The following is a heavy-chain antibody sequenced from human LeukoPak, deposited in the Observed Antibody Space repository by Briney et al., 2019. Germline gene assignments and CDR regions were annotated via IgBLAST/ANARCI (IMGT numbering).Heavy chain of an antibody. CDR2: VDSDGSST. CDR3: ARGITIFGVVNDAFDI. V-gene: IGHV3-74*03. CDR1: GFTFGSYW. D-gene: IGHD3-3*01. J-gene: IGHJ3*02. Sequence: GGSLRLSCVASGFTFGSYWIHWVRQAPGKGLVWVSRVDSDGSSTTYADSVKGRFTVSRDNAKNTLYLQMNSLRAEDTAVYYCARGITIFGVVNDAFDIWGQGTMVTVSS.